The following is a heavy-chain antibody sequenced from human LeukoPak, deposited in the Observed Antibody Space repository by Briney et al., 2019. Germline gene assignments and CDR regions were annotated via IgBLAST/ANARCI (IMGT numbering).Heavy chain of an antibody. Sequence: PGGSLRLSCAASGFTFSSYGMHWVRQAPGKGLEWVAFIRYDGSNKYYADSVKGRFTISRDNSKNILYLQMSSLRAEDTAVYYCARGLYCTSTSCYFGGGNYYYYMDVWGKGTTVTVSS. CDR2: IRYDGSNK. J-gene: IGHJ6*03. CDR3: ARGLYCTSTSCYFGGGNYYYYMDV. D-gene: IGHD2-2*01. CDR1: GFTFSSYG. V-gene: IGHV3-30*02.